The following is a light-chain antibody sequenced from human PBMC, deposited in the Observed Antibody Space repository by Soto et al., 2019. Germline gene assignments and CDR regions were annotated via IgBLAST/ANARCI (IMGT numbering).Light chain of an antibody. CDR2: RAS. CDR3: QRYGSSPLT. Sequence: EILMAQCPATLSVSPGERATLSCRASQSVSSNLAWYQQKPGQAPKVLIYRASIRATGIPDRFTGGGSGTDFTLTISRLEPEDFAVYYCQRYGSSPLTFGGGTKVDI. CDR1: QSVSSN. J-gene: IGKJ4*01. V-gene: IGKV3-20*01.